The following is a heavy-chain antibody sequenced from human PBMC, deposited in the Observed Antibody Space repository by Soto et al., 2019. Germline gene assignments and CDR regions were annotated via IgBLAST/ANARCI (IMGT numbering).Heavy chain of an antibody. CDR3: AGRGSTGYGFDY. Sequence: QLQLQESGPGLVKPSETLSLTCRVSGDSISSSDYYWGWIRQTPGKGLEWIGTIYYSGSTYYNPSLNSRLTISVDHHKHQFSLKLISVTATDTAIYYCAGRGSTGYGFDYWGQGTLVTVSS. D-gene: IGHD3-22*01. CDR1: GDSISSSDYY. J-gene: IGHJ4*02. CDR2: IYYSGST. V-gene: IGHV4-39*01.